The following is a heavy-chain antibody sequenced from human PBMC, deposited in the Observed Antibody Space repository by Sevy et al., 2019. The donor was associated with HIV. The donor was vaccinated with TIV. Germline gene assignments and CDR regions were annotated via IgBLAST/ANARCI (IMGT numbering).Heavy chain of an antibody. Sequence: SETMSLTCTVSGGSMNSGSYYWTWIRQPAGKGLEWLGRIYNSGSTSYNPSLKSRLTMSVDTSKNQFSVKLSSVTATDTAVYYSARGYYDSWTGSIDYYYGLGVWGQGTTVTVSS. V-gene: IGHV4-61*02. CDR3: ARGYYDSWTGSIDYYYGLGV. CDR2: IYNSGST. J-gene: IGHJ6*02. CDR1: GGSMNSGSYY. D-gene: IGHD3-3*01.